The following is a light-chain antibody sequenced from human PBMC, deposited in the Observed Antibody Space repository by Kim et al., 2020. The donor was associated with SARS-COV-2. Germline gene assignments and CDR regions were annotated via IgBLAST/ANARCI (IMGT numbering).Light chain of an antibody. Sequence: DIVMTQSPATLSVSPGERATLSCRASQSVSSNLAWYQHKSGQAPRLLIYGASTRATGIPARFSGSGSGTEFTLTISSQQSEDFAVYYCQHFIKWPPMYTFGQGTKLEI. CDR2: GAS. CDR3: QHFIKWPPMYT. V-gene: IGKV3-15*01. CDR1: QSVSSN. J-gene: IGKJ2*01.